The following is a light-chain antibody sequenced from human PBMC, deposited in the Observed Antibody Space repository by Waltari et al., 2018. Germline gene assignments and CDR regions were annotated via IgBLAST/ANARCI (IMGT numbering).Light chain of an antibody. CDR1: QSIHNY. Sequence: DIVLTQSPATLSLSPGERATLSCGASQSIHNYLAWYQQKPGQAPRLLIYDTSNRATGISARFSGSGFGTDFTLTISSLEPEDFAVYYCQQRRNWPLTFGGGTKVEIK. J-gene: IGKJ4*01. V-gene: IGKV3-11*01. CDR3: QQRRNWPLT. CDR2: DTS.